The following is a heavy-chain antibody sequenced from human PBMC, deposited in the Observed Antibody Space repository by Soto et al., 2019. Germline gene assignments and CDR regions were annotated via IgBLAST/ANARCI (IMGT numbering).Heavy chain of an antibody. CDR1: GFTFSDHY. D-gene: IGHD2-15*01. CDR2: SRNEANSYTP. Sequence: EVQVVESGGGLVQPGGSLRLSCAASGFTFSDHYMDWVRQAPGKGLEWVGRSRNEANSYTPEYAASVKGRFTISRDDSKNSLYLQMDNLKTEDTAVYYCASLCGGGSCPYDCWGQGTLVTVSS. J-gene: IGHJ4*02. CDR3: ASLCGGGSCPYDC. V-gene: IGHV3-72*01.